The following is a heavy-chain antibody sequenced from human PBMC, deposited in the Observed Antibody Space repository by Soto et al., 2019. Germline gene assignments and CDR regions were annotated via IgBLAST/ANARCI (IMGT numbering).Heavy chain of an antibody. V-gene: IGHV4-30-4*01. J-gene: IGHJ2*01. Sequence: QVQLQESGPGLVKPSQTLSLTCTVSGGSISSGDYYWSWIRQPPGKGLEWIGYIYYSGSTYYNPSLKGRVTISVDTSNDQFSLKLSSVTAADTAVYYCARGRLHSHWSMRRSYFDLWGRGTLVTVSS. CDR1: GGSISSGDYY. D-gene: IGHD2-8*01. CDR3: ARGRLHSHWSMRRSYFDL. CDR2: IYYSGST.